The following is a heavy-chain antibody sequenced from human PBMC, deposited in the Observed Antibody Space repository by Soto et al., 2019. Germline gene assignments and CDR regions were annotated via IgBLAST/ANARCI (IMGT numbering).Heavy chain of an antibody. CDR2: INHSGST. J-gene: IGHJ6*02. CDR3: ARRIQLWFRAYYYYGMDV. CDR1: GGSFSGYY. V-gene: IGHV4-34*01. D-gene: IGHD5-18*01. Sequence: SETLSLTCAVYGGSFSGYYWSWIRQPPGKGLEWIGEINHSGSTKYNPSLKSRVTISVDTSKNQFSLKLSSVTAADTAVYYCARRIQLWFRAYYYYGMDVWGQGTTFPVCS.